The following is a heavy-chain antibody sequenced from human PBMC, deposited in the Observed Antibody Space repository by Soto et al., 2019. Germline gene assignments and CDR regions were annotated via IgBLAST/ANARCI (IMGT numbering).Heavy chain of an antibody. CDR2: INHSGST. Sequence: QVQLQQWGAGLLKPSETLSLTCAVYGGFFSGYYWSWVRQPPGKGVGGVGEINHSGSTNYNPSLKSRVTISVDTSKNQFSLKLSSVTAADTAVYYCAIEREYYYDSSGYYDDYWGQGTLVTVSS. D-gene: IGHD3-22*01. V-gene: IGHV4-34*01. CDR1: GGFFSGYY. CDR3: AIEREYYYDSSGYYDDY. J-gene: IGHJ4*02.